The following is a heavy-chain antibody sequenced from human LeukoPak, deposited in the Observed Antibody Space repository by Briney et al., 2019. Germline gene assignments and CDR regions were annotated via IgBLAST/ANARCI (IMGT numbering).Heavy chain of an antibody. V-gene: IGHV4-59*08. Sequence: SETLSLTCTVSGGSLSSYYWSWIRQPPGKGLEWIGYIYYSGSTNYNPSLKSRVTISVDTSKNQFSLKLSSVTAADTAVYYCARTATNPQPYDYDSSGYYFVYWGQGTLVTVSS. D-gene: IGHD3-22*01. CDR1: GGSLSSYY. J-gene: IGHJ4*02. CDR3: ARTATNPQPYDYDSSGYYFVY. CDR2: IYYSGST.